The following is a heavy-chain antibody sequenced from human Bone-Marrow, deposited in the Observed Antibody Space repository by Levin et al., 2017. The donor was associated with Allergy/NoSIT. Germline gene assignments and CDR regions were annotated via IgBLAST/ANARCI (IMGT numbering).Heavy chain of an antibody. D-gene: IGHD2-2*01. CDR3: TRDLGPSSPRSGHAH. CDR2: IKQDGSEI. CDR1: GFTFSDYW. V-gene: IGHV3-7*04. Sequence: GESLKISCAASGFTFSDYWMTWVRQAPGKGLEWVANIKQDGSEINYVDSVEGRFTISRDSARNSLFLQMSSLRAEDTAVYYCTRDLGPSSPRSGHAHWGQGTLITVSS. J-gene: IGHJ4*02.